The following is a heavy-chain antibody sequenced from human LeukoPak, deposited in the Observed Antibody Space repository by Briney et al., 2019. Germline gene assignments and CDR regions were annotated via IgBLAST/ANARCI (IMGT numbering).Heavy chain of an antibody. J-gene: IGHJ4*02. Sequence: KPPETLSLTCTVSGGSISSGGYYWSWIRQHPGKGLEWIGYIYYSGSTYYNPSLKSRVTISVDTSKNQFSLKLSSVTAADTAVYYCARGSATVTTMLYYFDYWGQGTLVTVSS. V-gene: IGHV4-31*03. CDR1: GGSISSGGYY. CDR2: IYYSGST. CDR3: ARGSATVTTMLYYFDY. D-gene: IGHD4-17*01.